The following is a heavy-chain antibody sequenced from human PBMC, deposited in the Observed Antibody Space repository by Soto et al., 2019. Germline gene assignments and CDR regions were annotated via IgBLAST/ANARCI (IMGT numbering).Heavy chain of an antibody. CDR3: ARVRGSYAVDY. D-gene: IGHD1-26*01. V-gene: IGHV3-11*01. CDR2: ISNSGGST. Sequence: QVQLVESGGGLVKPGGSLRLSCAASGFTFSDYYMSWMSQAPGKGLEWVSYISNSGGSTHYADSVKGRFTISRDNAKNSLHLQMNSLRTEDTALYYCARVRGSYAVDYWGQGTLVTVSS. CDR1: GFTFSDYY. J-gene: IGHJ4*02.